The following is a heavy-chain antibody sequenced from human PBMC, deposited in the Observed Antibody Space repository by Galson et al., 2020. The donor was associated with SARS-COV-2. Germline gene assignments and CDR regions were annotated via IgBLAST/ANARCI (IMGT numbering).Heavy chain of an antibody. V-gene: IGHV5-51*01. CDR1: GYSFTSYW. D-gene: IGHD3-3*01. Sequence: GESLKISCKGSGYSFTSYWIGWVRQMPGKGLEWMGIIYPGDSDTRYSPSFQGQVTISADKSISTAYLQWSSLKASDTAMYYCARGLVGYYDFWSGIKGGEGAFDIWGQGTMVTVSS. CDR2: IYPGDSDT. J-gene: IGHJ3*02. CDR3: ARGLVGYYDFWSGIKGGEGAFDI.